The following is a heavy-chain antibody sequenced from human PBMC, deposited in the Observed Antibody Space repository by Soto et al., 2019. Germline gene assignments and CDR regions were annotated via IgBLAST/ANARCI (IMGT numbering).Heavy chain of an antibody. J-gene: IGHJ5*02. CDR1: GFTFSSYA. Sequence: GGSLRLSCVTSGFTFSSYAMSWVRQAPGKGLEWVSGISGSGDNTYYADSVKGRFTISRDNAKNSLYLQMNNLKAEDTVFYYCAREADILNWFDPWGQGTLVTVSS. D-gene: IGHD3-9*01. V-gene: IGHV3-23*01. CDR3: AREADILNWFDP. CDR2: ISGSGDNT.